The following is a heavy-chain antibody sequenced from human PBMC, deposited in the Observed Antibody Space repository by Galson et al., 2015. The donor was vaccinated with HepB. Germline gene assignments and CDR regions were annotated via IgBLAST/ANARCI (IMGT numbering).Heavy chain of an antibody. V-gene: IGHV3-30*18. Sequence: SLRLSCAASGFTFSNCAMHWVRQAPGKGLGWVAVTSSDGNNKYYADSVKGRFTISRDNSKNTLYLQMNSLRAEDTAVYYCAKDYGDYVFYFDSWGQGTLVTVSS. CDR3: AKDYGDYVFYFDS. J-gene: IGHJ4*02. CDR1: GFTFSNCA. CDR2: TSSDGNNK. D-gene: IGHD4-17*01.